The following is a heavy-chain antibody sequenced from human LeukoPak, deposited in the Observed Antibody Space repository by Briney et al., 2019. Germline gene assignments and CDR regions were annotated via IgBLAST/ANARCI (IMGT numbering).Heavy chain of an antibody. V-gene: IGHV3-11*01. D-gene: IGHD1-7*01. CDR1: GFTLSDYY. CDR3: ARHCGLPGTKRSFEI. Sequence: RGSLRLSCAASGFTLSDYYMGWIRQAPGKGLEWLSYISCSDTIIYYADSVKRQFTISRDNAQISLDLQMNSLRADDTSLYYCARHCGLPGTKRSFEIWGQGTMGTVSS. J-gene: IGHJ3*02. CDR2: ISCSDTII.